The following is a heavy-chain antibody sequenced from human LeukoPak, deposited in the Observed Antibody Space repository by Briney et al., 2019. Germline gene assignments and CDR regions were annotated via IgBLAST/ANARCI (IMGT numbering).Heavy chain of an antibody. V-gene: IGHV4-38-2*01. J-gene: IGHJ3*02. Sequence: KPSETLSLTCAVSGYSISSGYYWGWIRQPPGKGLEWIGSIYHSGSTYYNPSLKSRVTISVDTSKNQFSLKPSSVTAADTAVYYCASSPTYYCSSTSCYQNAFDIWGQGTMVTVSS. D-gene: IGHD2-2*01. CDR2: IYHSGST. CDR3: ASSPTYYCSSTSCYQNAFDI. CDR1: GYSISSGYY.